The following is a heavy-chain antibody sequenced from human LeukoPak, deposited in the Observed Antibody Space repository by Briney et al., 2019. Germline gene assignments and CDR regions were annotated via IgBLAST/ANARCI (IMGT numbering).Heavy chain of an antibody. Sequence: GRSLRLSCAASGFSFSAYGMHWVRQAPGKGLEWVAFIRYDGSNEYYADSVKGRFTISRDKSKNTLSLQMNGLRVEDTAVYYCAKVMPPGRIRFYSYYMDVWGIGTTVTVS. V-gene: IGHV3-30*02. D-gene: IGHD2-15*01. J-gene: IGHJ6*03. CDR3: AKVMPPGRIRFYSYYMDV. CDR2: IRYDGSNE. CDR1: GFSFSAYG.